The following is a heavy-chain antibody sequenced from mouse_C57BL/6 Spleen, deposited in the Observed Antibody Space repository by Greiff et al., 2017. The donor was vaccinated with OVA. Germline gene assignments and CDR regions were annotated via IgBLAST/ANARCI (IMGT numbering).Heavy chain of an antibody. CDR2: IDPEDGET. D-gene: IGHD2-5*01. J-gene: IGHJ2*01. CDR3: ARRYYSNYYYFDY. CDR1: GFNIKDYY. V-gene: IGHV14-2*01. Sequence: VQLQQSGAELVKPGASVKLSCTASGFNIKDYYMHWVKQRTEQGLEWIGRIDPEDGETTYAPKFQGKATITADTSSNTAYLQLSSLTSEDTAVYYCARRYYSNYYYFDYWGQGTTLTVSS.